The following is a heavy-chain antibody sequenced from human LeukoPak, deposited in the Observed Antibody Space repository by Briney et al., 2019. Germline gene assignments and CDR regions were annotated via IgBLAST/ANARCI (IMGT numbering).Heavy chain of an antibody. CDR3: ARVRNWFDP. CDR2: IYTSGST. CDR1: GGSISSYY. V-gene: IGHV4-4*07. J-gene: IGHJ5*02. Sequence: TSETLSLTCTVSGGSISSYYWSXXXQPXGKXLEWIGRIYTSGSTNYNPSLKSRVTMSVETSKNQFSLKLSSVTAADTAVYYCARVRNWFDPWGQGTLVTVSS.